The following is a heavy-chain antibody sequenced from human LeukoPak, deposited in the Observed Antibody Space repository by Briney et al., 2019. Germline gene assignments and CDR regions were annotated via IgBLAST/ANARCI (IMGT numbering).Heavy chain of an antibody. V-gene: IGHV4-59*12. CDR2: IYYSGST. Sequence: SETLSLTCTVSGGSISSYYWSWIRQPPGKGLERIGYIYYSGSTNYNPSLKSRVTMSVDTSKNQFSLKLSSVTAADTAVYYCARDELGFDPWGQGTLVTVSS. CDR3: ARDELGFDP. CDR1: GGSISSYY. D-gene: IGHD1-7*01. J-gene: IGHJ5*02.